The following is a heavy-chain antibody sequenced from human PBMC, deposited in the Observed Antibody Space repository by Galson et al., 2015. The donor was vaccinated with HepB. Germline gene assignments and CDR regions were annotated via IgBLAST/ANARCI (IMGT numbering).Heavy chain of an antibody. CDR3: ARGERDTAMVKDY. J-gene: IGHJ4*02. CDR2: INPNSGGT. CDR1: GYTFTGYY. Sequence: SVKVSCKASGYTFTGYYMHWVRQAPGQGLEWMGWINPNSGGTNYAQKFQGWVTMTRDTSISTAYMELSRLRSDDTAVYYCARGERDTAMVKDYWGQGTLVTVSS. V-gene: IGHV1-2*04. D-gene: IGHD5-18*01.